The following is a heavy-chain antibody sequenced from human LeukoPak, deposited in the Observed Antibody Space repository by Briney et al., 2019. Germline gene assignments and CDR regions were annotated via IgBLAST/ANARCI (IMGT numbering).Heavy chain of an antibody. CDR1: GYTLTELS. Sequence: ASVKVSCKVSGYTLTELSMHWVRQAPGKGLEWMGDFDPEDGETIYARKFQGRVTMTEDTSTDTAYMELSSLRSEDTAVYYCATDYYGSGSPHSLRYWGQGTLVTVTS. J-gene: IGHJ1*01. V-gene: IGHV1-24*01. CDR2: FDPEDGET. D-gene: IGHD3-10*01. CDR3: ATDYYGSGSPHSLRY.